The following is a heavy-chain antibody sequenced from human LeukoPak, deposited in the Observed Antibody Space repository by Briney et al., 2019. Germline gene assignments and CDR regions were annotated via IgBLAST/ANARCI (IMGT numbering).Heavy chain of an antibody. D-gene: IGHD3-3*01. Sequence: ASVKVSCKASGGTFSSYAISWVRQAPGQGLEWMGGIIPIFGTANYAQKFQGRVTITTDESTSTAYMELSSLRSEDTAVYYCAGQESTIFGAVMAPFDYWGQGTLVTVSS. V-gene: IGHV1-69*05. CDR3: AGQESTIFGAVMAPFDY. CDR1: GGTFSSYA. J-gene: IGHJ4*02. CDR2: IIPIFGTA.